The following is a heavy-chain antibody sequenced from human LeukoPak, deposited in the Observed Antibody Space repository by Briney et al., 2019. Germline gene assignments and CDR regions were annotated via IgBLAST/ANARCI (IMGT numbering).Heavy chain of an antibody. V-gene: IGHV4-59*01. CDR1: GGSISSYY. Sequence: PSETLSLTCTVSGGSISSYYWSWIRQPPGKGLEWIGYIYYSGSTNYNPSFKSRVTISVDTSKNQFSLKLSSVTAADTAVYYCARAAAYYDSSGYYSTYYFDYWGQGTLVTVSS. J-gene: IGHJ4*02. D-gene: IGHD3-22*01. CDR3: ARAAAYYDSSGYYSTYYFDY. CDR2: IYYSGST.